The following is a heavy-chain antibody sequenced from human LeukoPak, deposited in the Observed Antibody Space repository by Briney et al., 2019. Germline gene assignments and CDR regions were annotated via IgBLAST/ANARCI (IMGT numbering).Heavy chain of an antibody. CDR3: ARGPNSNWSGLDF. Sequence: GGSLRLSCAASGFTFSSYSMNWVRQAPGKGLEWVSSISSSSSYIYYADSVKGRFTISRDNAKNSLYLQMNSLRAEDTAVYYCARGPNSNWSGLDFWGQGTLLTVSS. D-gene: IGHD6-6*01. CDR2: ISSSSSYI. J-gene: IGHJ4*02. CDR1: GFTFSSYS. V-gene: IGHV3-21*01.